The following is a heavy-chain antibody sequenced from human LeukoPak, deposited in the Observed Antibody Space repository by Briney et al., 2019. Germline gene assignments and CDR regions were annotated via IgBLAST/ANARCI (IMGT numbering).Heavy chain of an antibody. CDR3: AKRNLDDYSYYFDY. J-gene: IGHJ4*02. V-gene: IGHV3-23*01. Sequence: GRSLRLSCAASGFTFSSYAMSWVRQAPGKGLEWVSAISGSGGSTYYADSVKGRFTISRDNSKNTLYLQMNSLRAEDTAVYYCAKRNLDDYSYYFDYWGQGTLVTVPS. CDR2: ISGSGGST. D-gene: IGHD4-11*01. CDR1: GFTFSSYA.